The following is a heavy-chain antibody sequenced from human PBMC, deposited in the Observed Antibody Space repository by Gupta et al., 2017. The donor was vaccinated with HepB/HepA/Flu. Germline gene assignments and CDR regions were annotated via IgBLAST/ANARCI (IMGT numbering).Heavy chain of an antibody. CDR2: VFFTGSN. D-gene: IGHD4/OR15-4a*01. V-gene: IGHV4-39*01. CDR3: ARQPGQRVGAYLSYVDV. CDR1: GGSISSSAYY. Sequence: QLQLQESGPGLVKPSETLSLTCSVSGGSISSSAYYWGWIRQSPGKGLEWFASVFFTGSNYSRPSCKRRVTISIETSKNQLALKLNSVKAKERDVYYCARQPGQRVGAYLSYVDVWDKGTTVPVS. J-gene: IGHJ6*03.